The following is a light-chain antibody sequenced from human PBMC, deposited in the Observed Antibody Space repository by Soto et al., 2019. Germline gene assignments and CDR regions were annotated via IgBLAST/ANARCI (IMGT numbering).Light chain of an antibody. CDR1: QSISGY. CDR2: AAS. V-gene: IGKV1-39*01. J-gene: IGKJ4*01. CDR3: QQSYSTRIT. Sequence: DLQMTQSPSSLSASVGDRVTITCRASQSISGYLNWYQQKPGKAPKLLIYAASSLQSGVPSRFSGSGSGTDFTLTISSLQPEDFATYYCQQSYSTRITFGGGTKVEIK.